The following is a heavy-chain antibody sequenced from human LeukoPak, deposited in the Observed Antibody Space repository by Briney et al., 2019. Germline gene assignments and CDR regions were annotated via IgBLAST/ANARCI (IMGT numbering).Heavy chain of an antibody. CDR2: INPNSGGT. CDR1: GYTFTGYY. D-gene: IGHD6-13*01. CDR3: ARDAYSSSWYRGGELEY. J-gene: IGHJ4*02. V-gene: IGHV1-2*04. Sequence: WASVKVSCKASGYTFTGYYMHWVRQAPEQGLEWMGWINPNSGGTNYAQKFQGWVTMTRDTSIGTAYMELSRLRSDDTAVYYCARDAYSSSWYRGGELEYWGQGTLVTVSS.